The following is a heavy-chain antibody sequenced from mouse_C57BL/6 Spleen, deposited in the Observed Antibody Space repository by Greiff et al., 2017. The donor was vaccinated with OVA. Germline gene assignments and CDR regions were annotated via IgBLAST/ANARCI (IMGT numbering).Heavy chain of an antibody. CDR2: IYPGDGDT. D-gene: IGHD6-5*01. CDR3: ARPKGD. J-gene: IGHJ3*01. V-gene: IGHV1-82*01. Sequence: QVQLQQSGPELVKPGASVKISCKASGYAFSSSWMNWVKQRPGQGLEWIGRIYPGDGDTNYNGKFKGKATLTADKSSSTAYMHLSRLTSEDSAVSSGARPKGDWGQGTLVTVSA. CDR1: GYAFSSSW.